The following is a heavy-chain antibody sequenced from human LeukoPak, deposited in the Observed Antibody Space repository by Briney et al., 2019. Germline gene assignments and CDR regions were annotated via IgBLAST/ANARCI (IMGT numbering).Heavy chain of an antibody. CDR1: GYSMSRGFH. CDR2: IYHSGST. CDR3: ARVNYAPDF. J-gene: IGHJ4*02. V-gene: IGHV4-38-2*02. D-gene: IGHD1-7*01. Sequence: PSETLSLTCTVSGYSMSRGFHWGWTRQPPGKGLEWIASIYHSGSTYFNPSLRSRVTISVDTSKNQFSLKVTAVTAADTAVYYCARVNYAPDFWGQGTLVTVSS.